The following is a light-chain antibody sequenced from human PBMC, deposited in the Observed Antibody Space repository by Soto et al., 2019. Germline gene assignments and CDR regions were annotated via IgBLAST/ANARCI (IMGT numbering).Light chain of an antibody. CDR2: QNN. J-gene: IGLJ2*01. V-gene: IGLV1-40*01. Sequence: QSALTQPPSVSGAPGQRVSISCTGSSSNIGAGYDVHWYEHLPGTAPKLLIYQNNNRPSGVPDRLSGSKSGTSASLAITGLQAEDEADYYCQSYDSSLSAVVFGGGTKLTVL. CDR1: SSNIGAGYD. CDR3: QSYDSSLSAVV.